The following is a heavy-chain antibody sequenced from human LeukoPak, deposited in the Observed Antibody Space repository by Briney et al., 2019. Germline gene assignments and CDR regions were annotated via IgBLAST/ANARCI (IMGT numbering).Heavy chain of an antibody. CDR2: IGYDGRNK. D-gene: IGHD4-17*01. CDR1: GFTFSSYG. CDR3: ARGATVTTFDY. J-gene: IGHJ4*02. V-gene: IGHV3-30*02. Sequence: GGSLRLSCAASGFTFSSYGIHWVRQAPGKGLEWVTFIGYDGRNKYYADSVKGRFTISRDNSKNTLYLQMNSLRAEDTAVYYCARGATVTTFDYWGQGTLVTVSS.